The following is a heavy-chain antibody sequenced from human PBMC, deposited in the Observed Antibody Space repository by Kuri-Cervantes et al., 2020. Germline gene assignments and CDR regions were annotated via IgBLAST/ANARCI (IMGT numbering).Heavy chain of an antibody. V-gene: IGHV4-38-2*02. D-gene: IGHD3-10*01. Sequence: SETLSLTCTVSGYSISSGYYWGWIRQPPGKGLEWIGSIYHSGSTYYNPSLKSRVTISLDTSQNQFSLKLSSVTAADTAVYYCARLYYYGSSYYFDYWGQGTLVTVSS. CDR2: IYHSGST. J-gene: IGHJ4*02. CDR1: GYSISSGYY. CDR3: ARLYYYGSSYYFDY.